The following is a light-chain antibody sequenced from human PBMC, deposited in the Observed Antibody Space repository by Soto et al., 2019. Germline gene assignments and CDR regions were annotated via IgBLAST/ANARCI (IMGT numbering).Light chain of an antibody. CDR3: QQYGSSGT. CDR2: DAF. J-gene: IGKJ1*01. CDR1: PSVSNS. V-gene: IGKV3-20*01. Sequence: ESLVTQSPATLSWSEWERATLSCRASPSVSNSLAWYQHKPGQAPRRLIYDAFNRATGVPTRFSGSGSGTDFTLTISRLEPEDFAVDYCQQYGSSGTFGQGTKVDIK.